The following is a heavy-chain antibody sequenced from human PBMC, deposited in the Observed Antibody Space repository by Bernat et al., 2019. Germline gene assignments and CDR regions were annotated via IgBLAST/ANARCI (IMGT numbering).Heavy chain of an antibody. V-gene: IGHV3-23*01. CDR3: AKCPIRPTEFDY. J-gene: IGHJ4*02. CDR1: GFTFSSYA. CDR2: ISGSGGST. Sequence: EVQLLESGGGLVQPGGSLRLSCAASGFTFSSYAMSWVRQAPGKGLEWVSAISGSGGSTYYADAVKGRFTISRDNSKNTLYLQMNSLRAEDTAVYFCAKCPIRPTEFDYWGQGTLVTVSS.